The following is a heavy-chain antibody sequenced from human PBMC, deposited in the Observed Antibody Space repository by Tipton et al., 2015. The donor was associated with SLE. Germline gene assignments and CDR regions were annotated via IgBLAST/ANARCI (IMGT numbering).Heavy chain of an antibody. V-gene: IGHV4-61*01. J-gene: IGHJ4*02. CDR3: AGAPRSSRWYVY. CDR2: TYSSGTT. D-gene: IGHD6-13*01. Sequence: TLSLTCTVSGDSISSGTYYWNWIRQPPGKGLEWIGFTYSSGTTMYNPSLESRVTISVDTSKNQFSLQLNSVTAADTAVYYCAGAPRSSRWYVYWGQGTLVTVSS. CDR1: GDSISSGTYY.